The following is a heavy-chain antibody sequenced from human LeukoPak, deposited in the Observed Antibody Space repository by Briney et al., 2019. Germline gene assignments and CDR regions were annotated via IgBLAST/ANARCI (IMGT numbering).Heavy chain of an antibody. D-gene: IGHD6-19*01. CDR2: IWYDGSNK. V-gene: IGHV3-33*06. J-gene: IGHJ4*02. CDR1: GFTFSNYG. CDR3: AKASRQGAVASPLDY. Sequence: GGSLRLSCAASGFTFSNYGMHCVRQAPGKGLEWVAVIWYDGSNKYYADSVKGRFTISRDNSKDTLFLQMNSLRAEDTAVYYCAKASRQGAVASPLDYWGQGTLVTVSS.